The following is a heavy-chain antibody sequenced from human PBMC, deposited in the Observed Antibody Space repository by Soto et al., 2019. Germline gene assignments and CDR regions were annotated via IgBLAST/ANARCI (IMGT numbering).Heavy chain of an antibody. V-gene: IGHV4-30-2*01. CDR2: IYHTGTA. D-gene: IGHD1-26*01. CDR1: GDSITNAGYS. J-gene: IGHJ4*02. Sequence: PSETLSLTCNVSGDSITNAGYSWSWIRQPPGKGLEWIGYIYHTGTAYYNPSLKSRFTLSVDRSKNQFSLSLSSMTAADTAVYYWAREAWERNFDFWGQGTLVTVSS. CDR3: AREAWERNFDF.